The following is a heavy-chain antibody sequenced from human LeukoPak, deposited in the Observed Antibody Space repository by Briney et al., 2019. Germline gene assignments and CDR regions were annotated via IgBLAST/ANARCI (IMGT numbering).Heavy chain of an antibody. CDR3: ARANFDWLPDFDY. D-gene: IGHD3-9*01. V-gene: IGHV1-2*02. Sequence: ASVKVSCKASGYTFTSYYMHWVRQAPGQGLEWMGWINPNSGGTNYAQKFQGRVTMTRDTSISTAYMELSRLRSDDTAVYYCARANFDWLPDFDYWGQGTLVTVSS. CDR2: INPNSGGT. J-gene: IGHJ4*02. CDR1: GYTFTSYY.